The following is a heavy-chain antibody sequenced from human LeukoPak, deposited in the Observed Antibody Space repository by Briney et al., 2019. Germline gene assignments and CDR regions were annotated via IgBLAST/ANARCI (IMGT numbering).Heavy chain of an antibody. CDR3: ARGLYYYDSSGYTPFDY. V-gene: IGHV4-34*01. Sequence: SETLSLTCAVYGGSFSGYYWSWVRQPPGKGLEWIGEINHSGSTNYNPSLKSRVTMSVDTSKNQFSLKLSSVTAADTAVYYCARGLYYYDSSGYTPFDYWGQGTLVTVSS. CDR2: INHSGST. CDR1: GGSFSGYY. D-gene: IGHD3-22*01. J-gene: IGHJ4*02.